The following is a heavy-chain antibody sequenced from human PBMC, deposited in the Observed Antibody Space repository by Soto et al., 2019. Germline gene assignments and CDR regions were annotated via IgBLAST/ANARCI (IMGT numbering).Heavy chain of an antibody. CDR1: GFTFNNYA. CDR2: VLQSGDGT. CDR3: VRDYYHISGSHYDIPLDS. Sequence: EVQLLESGGGLVQPGGSLRLSCAASGFTFNNYAMTWVRQAPGKGPEWVSTVLQSGDGTFYADSVRGRFIISRDTSKDTLYLQMNSLRAEDTAVDQCVRDYYHISGSHYDIPLDSWGQGTLVTVSS. D-gene: IGHD3-10*01. J-gene: IGHJ4*02. V-gene: IGHV3-23*01.